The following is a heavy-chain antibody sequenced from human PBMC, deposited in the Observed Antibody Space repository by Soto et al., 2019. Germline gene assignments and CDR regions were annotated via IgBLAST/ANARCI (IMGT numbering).Heavy chain of an antibody. CDR3: ARAPTVGSYYYMDV. CDR2: INSDGSST. D-gene: IGHD3-10*01. J-gene: IGHJ6*03. V-gene: IGHV3-74*01. CDR1: GFTFTTYW. Sequence: EVQLVESGGGLVQPGGSLRLSCAASGFTFTTYWMHWVRQAPGKGLVWVSSINSDGSSTNYADSVKGRLTVSRDNAKNTLYLQMNSLRAEDTAVYYCARAPTVGSYYYMDVWCKGTTVTVSS.